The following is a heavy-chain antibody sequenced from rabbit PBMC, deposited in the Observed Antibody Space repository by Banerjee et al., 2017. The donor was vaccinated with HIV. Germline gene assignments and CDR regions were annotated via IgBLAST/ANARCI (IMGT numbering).Heavy chain of an antibody. CDR2: IYTGDGST. Sequence: QSLEESGGGLVKPGASLTLTCTASGFSFSSGYDMCWVRRAPGTGLEWIACIYTGDGSTYYASWWRSRCPIAKASSTTVTLKRTSLTAADTATYFCARYVGSGDYYNLWGPGTLVTVS. D-gene: IGHD8-1*01. V-gene: IGHV1S40*01. CDR3: ARYVGSGDYYNL. J-gene: IGHJ4*01. CDR1: GFSFSSGYD.